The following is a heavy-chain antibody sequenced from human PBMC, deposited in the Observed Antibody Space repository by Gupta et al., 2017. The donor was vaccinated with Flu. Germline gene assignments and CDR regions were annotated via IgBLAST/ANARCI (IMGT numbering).Heavy chain of an antibody. V-gene: IGHV4-34*01. CDR3: ARLALRCSGGSCYSVSYYYYGMDV. Sequence: QVQLQQWGAGLLKPSETLSLTCAVYGGSFSGYYWSWIRQPPGKGLEWIGEINHSGSTNYNPSLKSRVTISVDTSKNQFSLKLSSVTAADTAVYYCARLALRCSGGSCYSVSYYYYGMDVWGQGTTVTVSS. D-gene: IGHD2-15*01. CDR2: INHSGST. J-gene: IGHJ6*02. CDR1: GGSFSGYY.